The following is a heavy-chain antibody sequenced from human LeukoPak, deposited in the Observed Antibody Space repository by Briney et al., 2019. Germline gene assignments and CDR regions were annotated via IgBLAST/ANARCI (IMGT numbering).Heavy chain of an antibody. D-gene: IGHD3-22*01. CDR1: GFTFSSYA. CDR2: ISGSGGST. CDR3: AKVKNYYDSSGLDY. V-gene: IGHV3-23*01. J-gene: IGHJ4*02. Sequence: GGSLGLSCAASGFTFSSYAMSWVRQAPGKGLEWVSAISGSGGSTYYADSVKGRFTISRDNSKNTLYLQMNSLRAEDTAVYYCAKVKNYYDSSGLDYWGQGTLVTVSS.